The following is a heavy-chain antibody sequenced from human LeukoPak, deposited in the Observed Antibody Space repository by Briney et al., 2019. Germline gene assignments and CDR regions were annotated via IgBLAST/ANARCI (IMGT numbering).Heavy chain of an antibody. V-gene: IGHV1-18*01. CDR1: GYTFTSYG. CDR3: ARTQVPAAPVSSYYFDY. D-gene: IGHD2-2*01. CDR2: INAYNGNT. Sequence: GASVKVSCKASGYTFTSYGISGVRQAPGQGLAWMGLINAYNGNTNYAQKLLGRVTMTTDTSTSTAYMELRSLRSDDTAVYYCARTQVPAAPVSSYYFDYWGQGTLVTVSS. J-gene: IGHJ4*02.